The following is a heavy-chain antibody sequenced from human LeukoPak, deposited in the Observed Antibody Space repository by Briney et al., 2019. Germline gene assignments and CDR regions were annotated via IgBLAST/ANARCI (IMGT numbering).Heavy chain of an antibody. CDR1: GYTFTIYY. CDR3: ATVDSIAAAGKYYYYYGMDV. D-gene: IGHD6-13*01. V-gene: IGHV1-46*01. Sequence: ASVNVSCTASGYTFTIYYMHWVRQAPGQGLEWMGLINPSGGSTSYAQKFQGRVTMTRDTSTSTVYMQLSSLRSEDTAVYYCATVDSIAAAGKYYYYYGMDVWGQGTTVTVSS. CDR2: INPSGGST. J-gene: IGHJ6*02.